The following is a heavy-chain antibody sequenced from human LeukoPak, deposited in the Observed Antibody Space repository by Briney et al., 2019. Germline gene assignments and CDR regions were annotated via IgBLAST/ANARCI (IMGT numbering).Heavy chain of an antibody. J-gene: IGHJ4*02. Sequence: SETLSLTCTVSSGSISSKPYYWGWIRQPPGKGLEWIGSINYGGSTYYNPSLKSRVTISVDTSKNQFSLKLSSMTAADTAMYYCAGHANVWLLWGQGTLVTVSS. D-gene: IGHD2-8*01. V-gene: IGHV4-39*01. CDR3: AGHANVWLL. CDR1: SGSISSKPYY. CDR2: INYGGST.